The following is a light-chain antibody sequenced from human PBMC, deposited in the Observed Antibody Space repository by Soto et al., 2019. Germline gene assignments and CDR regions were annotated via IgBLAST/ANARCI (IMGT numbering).Light chain of an antibody. Sequence: MTQSPSTLSASVGDRVTLSCMASQSINSFLAWYQQRRGQAPRLLIHGASNRATGIPDRFSGSGSGTDFTLTISSLQSEDFAVYYCQQYNNWPPITFGQGTRLENK. CDR3: QQYNNWPPIT. CDR2: GAS. V-gene: IGKV3D-15*01. CDR1: QSINSF. J-gene: IGKJ5*01.